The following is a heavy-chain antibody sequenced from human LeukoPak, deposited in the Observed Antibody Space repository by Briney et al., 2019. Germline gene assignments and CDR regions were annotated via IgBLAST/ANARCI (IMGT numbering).Heavy chain of an antibody. J-gene: IGHJ4*02. V-gene: IGHV3-74*01. D-gene: IGHD6-13*01. Sequence: GGSLRLSCAASGFTFSRDYMPWVRQAPGEGLVWVSRINSDGSSTTYADSVKGRFTISRDNAKNTLYLQMNSLKVEDTAVYYCTRVFVGDEYSSSGYWGQGTLVTVSS. CDR2: INSDGSST. CDR3: TRVFVGDEYSSSGY. CDR1: GFTFSRDY.